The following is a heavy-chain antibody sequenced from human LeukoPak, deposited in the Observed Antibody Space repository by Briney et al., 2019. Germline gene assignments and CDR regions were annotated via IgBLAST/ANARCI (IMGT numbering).Heavy chain of an antibody. J-gene: IGHJ4*02. CDR3: ARLGGFYSSGSYYNPHFDY. CDR1: GGSISSSSYY. CDR2: VYYSGST. D-gene: IGHD3-10*01. V-gene: IGHV4-39*01. Sequence: SETLSLTCTVSGGSISSSSYYWGWIRQPPGKGLEWNGSVYYSGSTYYNPSLKSRVTISVDTSNNQFSLKLSSVTAADTAVYYCARLGGFYSSGSYYNPHFDYWGQGTLVTVSS.